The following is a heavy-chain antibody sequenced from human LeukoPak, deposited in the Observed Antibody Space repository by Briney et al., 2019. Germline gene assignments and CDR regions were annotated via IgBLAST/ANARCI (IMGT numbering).Heavy chain of an antibody. J-gene: IGHJ5*02. CDR3: ATNRYGDYGNWFDP. CDR2: IIPIFGTA. D-gene: IGHD4-17*01. Sequence: GASVKVSCKASGGTFSSYAISWVRQAPGQGLEWMGRIIPIFGTANYAQKFQGRVTITTDESTSTAYMELSSLRSGDTAVYYCATNRYGDYGNWFDPWGQGTLVTVSS. V-gene: IGHV1-69*05. CDR1: GGTFSSYA.